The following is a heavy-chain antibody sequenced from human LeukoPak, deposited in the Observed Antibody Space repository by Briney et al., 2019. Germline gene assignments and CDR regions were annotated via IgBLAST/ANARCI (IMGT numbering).Heavy chain of an antibody. CDR2: IYDSGST. J-gene: IGHJ5*02. CDR3: ARRDKRLRFPNWFDP. CDR1: DGSIRSSYYY. V-gene: IGHV4-39*01. D-gene: IGHD5-12*01. Sequence: PSETLSLTCSVSDGSIRSSYYYWGWIRQPPGKGLEWIGSIYDSGSTYYNPSLKSRVTISVDTSKNQFSLKLSSVTAADTAVYYCARRDKRLRFPNWFDPWGQGTLVTVSS.